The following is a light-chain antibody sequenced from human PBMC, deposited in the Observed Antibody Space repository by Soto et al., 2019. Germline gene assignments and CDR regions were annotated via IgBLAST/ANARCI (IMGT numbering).Light chain of an antibody. CDR1: QIISNH. CDR2: AAS. V-gene: IGKV1-39*01. CDR3: QQSYSSPPT. J-gene: IGKJ1*01. Sequence: DIQMTQSPSSLSASVEDRVIITYLASQIISNHLTWYQQKPGKAPKLVIYAASSLQSGVPSRFSGSRSGPDFTLTISSLQPEDFATYYCQQSYSSPPTFGQGTKVDIK.